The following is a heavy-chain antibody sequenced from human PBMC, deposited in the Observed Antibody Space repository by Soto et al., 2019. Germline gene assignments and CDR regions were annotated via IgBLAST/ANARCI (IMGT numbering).Heavy chain of an antibody. Sequence: ASVKVSCKASGYTFTRYGIGWMRQAPGQGLEWMGLINPSGGSTTYAQKFQGRVTMTRDTSTSTVYMDLSSLKSEDTAVYYCARSPYSSGYYYAIDYWGQGTQVTVSS. J-gene: IGHJ4*02. V-gene: IGHV1-46*01. CDR3: ARSPYSSGYYYAIDY. D-gene: IGHD3-22*01. CDR2: INPSGGST. CDR1: GYTFTRYG.